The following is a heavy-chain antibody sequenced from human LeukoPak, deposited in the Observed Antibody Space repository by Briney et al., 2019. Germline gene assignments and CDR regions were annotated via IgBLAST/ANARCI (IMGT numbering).Heavy chain of an antibody. J-gene: IGHJ4*02. CDR3: ARVSYCSGGSCYSE. CDR1: GGSFSGYY. V-gene: IGHV4-34*01. D-gene: IGHD2-15*01. Sequence: SETLSLTCAVYGGSFSGYYWSWIRQPPGKGLEWIGEINHSGSTNYNPSLKSRVTISVDTSKNQFSLKLSSVPAADTAVYYCARVSYCSGGSCYSEWGQGTLVTVSS. CDR2: INHSGST.